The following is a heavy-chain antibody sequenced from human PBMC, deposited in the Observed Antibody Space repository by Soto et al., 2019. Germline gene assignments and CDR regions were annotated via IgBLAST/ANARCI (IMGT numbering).Heavy chain of an antibody. CDR1: GGSVNSGNYY. CDR2: MSHSGGT. D-gene: IGHD1-1*01. J-gene: IGHJ3*02. Sequence: QVLLQQWGVVLLKPSETLSLTCAVFGGSVNSGNYYWSWIRQPPGKGLEWIGEMSHSGGTHFNPSLKSRVTISVDTSKNQFSLKMSSVTAADTALYYCARVERGTATTVVDAFDIWGPGTMVTVSS. V-gene: IGHV4-34*01. CDR3: ARVERGTATTVVDAFDI.